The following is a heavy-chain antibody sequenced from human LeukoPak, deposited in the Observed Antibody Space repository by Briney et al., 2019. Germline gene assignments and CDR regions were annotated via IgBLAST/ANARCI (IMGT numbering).Heavy chain of an antibody. CDR1: GFTFSSYG. V-gene: IGHV3-33*01. Sequence: GGSLRLSCAASGFTFSSYGLHWVRQAPGKGLEWVAVIWYDGSNKYYADSVKGRFTISRDSSKNTLYLQMNSLRAEDTAVYYCARAPKGKSYGMDVWGQGTTVTVSS. CDR3: ARAPKGKSYGMDV. J-gene: IGHJ6*02. CDR2: IWYDGSNK.